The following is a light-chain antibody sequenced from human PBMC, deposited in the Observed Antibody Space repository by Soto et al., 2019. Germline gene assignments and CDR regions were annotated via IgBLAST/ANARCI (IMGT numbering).Light chain of an antibody. J-gene: IGKJ1*01. CDR1: QAVSSY. CDR2: GAS. CDR3: QQVETYPWT. V-gene: IGKV1-9*01. Sequence: IQLTQSPSSLPASVGDRVTITCRASQAVSSYLAWCQQKPGMAPKLLIYGASTLQSGVPPRFSGSGSGTDFTLTINALQPEDSATYFCQQVETYPWTFGQGTKVEVK.